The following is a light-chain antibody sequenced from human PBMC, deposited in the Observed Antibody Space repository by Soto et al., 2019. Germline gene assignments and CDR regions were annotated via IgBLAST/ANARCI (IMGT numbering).Light chain of an antibody. V-gene: IGLV2-14*02. Sequence: QSALTQPASVSGSPGQSITISCTGTNIDVGTYNLVSWYQHHPGKAPKVMVYEGTKRPSGVSNRFSGSKSGNTASLTVSGLQAADEADYFCKSYAGSNTYVFGSGTKLTVL. CDR3: KSYAGSNTYV. J-gene: IGLJ1*01. CDR2: EGT. CDR1: NIDVGTYNL.